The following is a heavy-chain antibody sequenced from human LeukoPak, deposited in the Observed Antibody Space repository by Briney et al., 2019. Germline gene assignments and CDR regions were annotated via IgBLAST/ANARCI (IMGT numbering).Heavy chain of an antibody. D-gene: IGHD3-22*01. Sequence: ASVKVSCKASGYTFTSYYMHWVRQAPGQGLEWMGWINPDNGGTNYAQKFQGRVTMTRDTSINTAYMELSRLRSDDTAVYYCARGGYYYDSSGYYSSDYWGQGTLVTVSS. CDR3: ARGGYYYDSSGYYSSDY. CDR1: GYTFTSYY. CDR2: INPDNGGT. V-gene: IGHV1-2*02. J-gene: IGHJ4*02.